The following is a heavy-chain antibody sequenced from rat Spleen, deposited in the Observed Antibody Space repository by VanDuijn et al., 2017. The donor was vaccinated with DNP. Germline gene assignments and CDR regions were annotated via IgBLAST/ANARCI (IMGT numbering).Heavy chain of an antibody. CDR3: APWAPTAPLSTSNY. CDR1: GFIFSSYW. V-gene: IGHV5-58*01. D-gene: IGHD1-2*01. J-gene: IGHJ2*01. CDR2: INTDGGNT. Sequence: EVQLVETGGGLVQPGRSLKLSCVASGFIFSSYWMFWIRQAPGKGLEWVASINTDGGNTFYPDSVKGRFTISRDNAENIVYLQMSSLRSEDTATYYCAPWAPTAPLSTSNYWGQGVMVTVSS.